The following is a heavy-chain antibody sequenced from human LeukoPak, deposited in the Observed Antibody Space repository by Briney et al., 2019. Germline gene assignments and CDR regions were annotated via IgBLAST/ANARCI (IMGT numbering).Heavy chain of an antibody. D-gene: IGHD3-10*01. J-gene: IGHJ4*02. Sequence: DSIQGRFTISRDNAENSLYLQMNSLRAEDTAVYYCARGPKAPKYGSGSLWGQGTLVTVSS. CDR3: ARGPKAPKYGSGSL. V-gene: IGHV3-21*04.